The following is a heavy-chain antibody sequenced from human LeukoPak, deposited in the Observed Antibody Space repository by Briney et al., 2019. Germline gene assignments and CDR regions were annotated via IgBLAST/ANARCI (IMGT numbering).Heavy chain of an antibody. J-gene: IGHJ4*02. CDR2: IYPSDSDT. CDR1: GYSFTTYW. Sequence: GESLKISFKGSGYSFTTYWIGWVRQMPGKGLEWMGIIYPSDSDTRYSPSFQGQVTISAGKSISTADRSINTAYLQWSSLKASDTAMYYCARRIAGGGVDYWGQGTLVTVSS. D-gene: IGHD6-13*01. V-gene: IGHV5-51*01. CDR3: ARRIAGGGVDY.